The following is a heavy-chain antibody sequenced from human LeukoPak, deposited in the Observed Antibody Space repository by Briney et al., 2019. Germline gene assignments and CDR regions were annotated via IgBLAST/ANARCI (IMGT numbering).Heavy chain of an antibody. D-gene: IGHD3-10*01. CDR1: GYTFTSYD. V-gene: IGHV1-18*01. CDR3: ATCVVRGVITCADY. Sequence: ASVKVSCKASGYTFTSYDINWVRQATGQGLEWMGWISAYNGNTNYAQKLQGRVTMTTDTSTSTAYMELRSLRSDDTAVYYCATCVVRGVITCADYWGQGTLVTVSS. CDR2: ISAYNGNT. J-gene: IGHJ4*02.